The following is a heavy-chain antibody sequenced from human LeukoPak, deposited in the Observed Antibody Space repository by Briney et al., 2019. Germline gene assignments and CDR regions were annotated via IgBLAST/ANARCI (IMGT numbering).Heavy chain of an antibody. D-gene: IGHD3-22*01. CDR3: AQSYDSSGHHPFDY. Sequence: GGSLRLSCAGSGFTFSTYWMHWVRQAPGGGLVWVSGINTDGSTTSYADSVKGRFTISRDNAKNTLYLQMNSLRAEDTAVYYCAQSYDSSGHHPFDYWGQGTLVTVSS. CDR2: INTDGSTT. CDR1: GFTFSTYW. J-gene: IGHJ4*02. V-gene: IGHV3-74*01.